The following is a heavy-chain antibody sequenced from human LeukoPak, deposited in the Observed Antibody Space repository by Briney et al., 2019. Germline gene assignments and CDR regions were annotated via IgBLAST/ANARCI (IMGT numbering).Heavy chain of an antibody. CDR2: IIPIFGTA. D-gene: IGHD1-26*01. Sequence: SVKVSCKASGGTFSSCAISWVRQAPGQGLEWMGGIIPIFGTANYAQKFQGRVTITADESTSTAYMELSSLRSEDTAVYYCARGPGPSGGPFDYWGQGTLVTVSS. CDR3: ARGPGPSGGPFDY. V-gene: IGHV1-69*13. J-gene: IGHJ4*02. CDR1: GGTFSSCA.